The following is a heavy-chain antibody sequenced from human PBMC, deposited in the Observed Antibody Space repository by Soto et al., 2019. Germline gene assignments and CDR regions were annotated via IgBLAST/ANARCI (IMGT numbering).Heavy chain of an antibody. D-gene: IGHD2-15*01. V-gene: IGHV1-69*01. CDR3: ARGVVLALATTYQYYAMDA. J-gene: IGHJ6*02. CDR2: IIPMFGTA. Sequence: QVQLVQSGAEVKKPVSSVKVSCKASAGTFSSYAISWVRQAPGQGLEWMGRIIPMFGTADYAQKFQGRVTITAEESTRTAYMEVTRLRSDDTAVYYCARGVVLALATTYQYYAMDAVGQGTPVTVSS. CDR1: AGTFSSYA.